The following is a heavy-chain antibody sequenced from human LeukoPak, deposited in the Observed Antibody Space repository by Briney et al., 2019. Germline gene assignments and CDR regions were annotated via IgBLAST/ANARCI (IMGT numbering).Heavy chain of an antibody. CDR1: GFTFSGYG. D-gene: IGHD3-10*01. J-gene: IGHJ6*03. CDR3: AKDRLYYYGSGSYNRYYYYYMDV. CDR2: IRYDGSNK. V-gene: IGHV3-30*02. Sequence: GGSLRLSCAASGFTFSGYGMHWVRQAPGKGLEWVAFIRYDGSNKYYADSVKGRFTISRDNSKNTLYLQMNSLRAEDTAVYYCAKDRLYYYGSGSYNRYYYYYMDVWGKGTTVTVSS.